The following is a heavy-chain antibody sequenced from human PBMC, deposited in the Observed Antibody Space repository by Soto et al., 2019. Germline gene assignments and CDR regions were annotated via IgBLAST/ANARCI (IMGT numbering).Heavy chain of an antibody. Sequence: QITLKESGPPLVKPTQTLTLTCTFSGFSLSTSGVGVGWIRQPPGKALELLALIYWDDDKRYSPSLKSRLTITKDTSKNQVELTMTNMDPVDTATYYIAHLTYYYDSSGYYSRAEYFQHWGQGTLVTISS. V-gene: IGHV2-5*02. CDR1: GFSLSTSGVG. CDR3: AHLTYYYDSSGYYSRAEYFQH. J-gene: IGHJ1*01. D-gene: IGHD3-22*01. CDR2: IYWDDDK.